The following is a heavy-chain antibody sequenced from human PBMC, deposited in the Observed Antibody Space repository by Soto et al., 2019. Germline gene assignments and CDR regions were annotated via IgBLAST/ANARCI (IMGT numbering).Heavy chain of an antibody. CDR1: GASIRSSDYY. CDR3: VSGGRWETPQDY. D-gene: IGHD1-26*01. J-gene: IGHJ4*02. CDR2: IYYTGST. V-gene: IGHV4-39*01. Sequence: PSATLSLTCTGSGASIRSSDYYWAWIRQPPGKGLEWIWSIYYTGSTYYTPSLKSRVSISADTSKNQFSLKLTSVTAADTAVYHCVSGGRWETPQDYWGQGTLVTVSS.